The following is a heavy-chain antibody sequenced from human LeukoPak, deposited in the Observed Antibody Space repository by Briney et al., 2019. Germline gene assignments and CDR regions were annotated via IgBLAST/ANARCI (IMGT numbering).Heavy chain of an antibody. J-gene: IGHJ6*02. CDR1: GGTFSSNA. CDR2: IIPILGTA. CDR3: ARDPDLRGVIVARLTYYYYGMDV. D-gene: IGHD3-10*01. V-gene: IGHV1-69*04. Sequence: AASVKVSCKASGGTFSSNAISWVRQAPGQGLEWMGRIIPILGTANYAQKFQGRVTITADKSTSTGYMELSSLTSEDTAVYYCARDPDLRGVIVARLTYYYYGMDVWGQGTTVTVSS.